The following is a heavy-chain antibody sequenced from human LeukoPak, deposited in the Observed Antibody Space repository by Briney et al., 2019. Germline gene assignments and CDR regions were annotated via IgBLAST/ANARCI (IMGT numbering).Heavy chain of an antibody. J-gene: IGHJ6*02. Sequence: SVKVSCKASGGAFSSYAISWVRQAPGQGLEWMGRIIPILGIANYAQKFQGRVTITADKSTSTAYMELSSLRSEDTAVYYCASPKGSSSWYRSPYYYYGMDVWGQGTTVTVSS. D-gene: IGHD6-13*01. CDR2: IIPILGIA. CDR3: ASPKGSSSWYRSPYYYYGMDV. CDR1: GGAFSSYA. V-gene: IGHV1-69*04.